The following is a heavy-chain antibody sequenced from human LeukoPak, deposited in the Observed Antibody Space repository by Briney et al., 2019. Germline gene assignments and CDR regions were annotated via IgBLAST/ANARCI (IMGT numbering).Heavy chain of an antibody. CDR2: IYYSGST. V-gene: IGHV4-59*01. J-gene: IGHJ4*02. Sequence: SESLSLTCTVSGGSISSYYWSWIRPPPGKGLEWIGYIYYSGSTNYNPSLKSRVTISVDTSKNQFSLKLSSVTAADTAVYYCARGYSGYGPDGDWGQGTLVTVS. CDR1: GGSISSYY. D-gene: IGHD5-12*01. CDR3: ARGYSGYGPDGD.